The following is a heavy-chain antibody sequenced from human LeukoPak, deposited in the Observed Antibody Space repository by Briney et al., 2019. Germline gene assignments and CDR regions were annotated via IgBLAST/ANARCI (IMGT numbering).Heavy chain of an antibody. J-gene: IGHJ5*02. D-gene: IGHD6-19*01. V-gene: IGHV3-48*03. CDR1: GFSFSSYE. Sequence: GGSLRLSCAASGFSFSSYEMNWVRQAPGKGLEWVSNISPSGSTKYYADSVKGRFTVSRDNAKNSLYLQMNSLRAGDTGVYYCTKLAVASAASWGQRPLVTVSS. CDR2: ISPSGSTK. CDR3: TKLAVASAAS.